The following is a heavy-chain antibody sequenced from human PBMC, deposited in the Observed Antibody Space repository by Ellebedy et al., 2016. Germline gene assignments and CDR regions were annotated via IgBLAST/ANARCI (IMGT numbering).Heavy chain of an antibody. CDR2: ISSSNTYI. CDR3: ARGMRVMSYYYGMDV. D-gene: IGHD3-16*01. V-gene: IGHV3-21*01. Sequence: GGSLRLSCAASGFTFSSYALNWVRQAPGKGLEWVSSISSSNTYIYYADSVKGRFTISRDNAKSSLYLQMNSLRAEDTAVYHCARGMRVMSYYYGMDVWGQGTTVTVSS. CDR1: GFTFSSYA. J-gene: IGHJ6*02.